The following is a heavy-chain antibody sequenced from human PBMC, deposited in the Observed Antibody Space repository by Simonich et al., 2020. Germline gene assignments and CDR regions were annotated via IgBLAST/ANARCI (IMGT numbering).Heavy chain of an antibody. J-gene: IGHJ5*02. Sequence: QVQLVQSGAEVKKPGASVKGSCKASGYTFTGYYMHWGRQAPGQGLRGMGRIHPNRGGKNYAQKFQGRVTMTRDTSISTAYMELSRLRSDDTAVYYCARGTYGFAGTTRPNTENWFDPWGQGTLVTVSS. V-gene: IGHV1-2*06. CDR3: ARGTYGFAGTTRPNTENWFDP. CDR1: GYTFTGYY. D-gene: IGHD1-7*01. CDR2: IHPNRGGK.